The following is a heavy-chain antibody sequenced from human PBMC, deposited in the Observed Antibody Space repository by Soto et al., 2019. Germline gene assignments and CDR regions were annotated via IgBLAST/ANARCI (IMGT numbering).Heavy chain of an antibody. CDR3: ARGVSAGVDY. Sequence: QVQLVQSGAEVREPGASVKVSCKASGYSFTSLDINWVRQTAGQGLEWMGWMQPSTGRTGYAEKFQGRVTMTRYTSINPAYMELTTLTSDDTAFYYWARGVSAGVDYWGQGTLVTVSS. D-gene: IGHD1-26*01. CDR2: MQPSTGRT. J-gene: IGHJ4*02. V-gene: IGHV1-8*01. CDR1: GYSFTSLD.